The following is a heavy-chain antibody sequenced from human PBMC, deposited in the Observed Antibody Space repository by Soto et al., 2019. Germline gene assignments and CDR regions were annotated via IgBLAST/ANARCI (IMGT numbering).Heavy chain of an antibody. CDR1: GFDFEDYA. V-gene: IGHV3-43D*04. J-gene: IGHJ4*02. D-gene: IGHD3-22*01. CDR2: TNSDGTDS. Sequence: GGSLRLSCAAAGFDFEDYAMHWVRQVPGKGLEWVSLTNSDGTDSYYMDSVKGRFTISRDNAKSALYLQMDRLRPEDTALYFCAKSLYYYDSSPLDHWGQGTLVTVSS. CDR3: AKSLYYYDSSPLDH.